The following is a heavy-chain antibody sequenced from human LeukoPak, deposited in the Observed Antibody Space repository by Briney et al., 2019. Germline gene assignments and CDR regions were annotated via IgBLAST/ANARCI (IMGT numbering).Heavy chain of an antibody. Sequence: GGSLRLSCAASEFTFSDYYMSFVRQAPGKGLEWVSYISRTNSTIHYADSVKGRFTISRDNAKNSLYLQMNSLRAEDTAVYYCARRVGVDLGYCDSTGCYNYYYYYMDVWGKGTTVTVSS. J-gene: IGHJ6*03. CDR3: ARRVGVDLGYCDSTGCYNYYYYYMDV. CDR1: EFTFSDYY. V-gene: IGHV3-11*04. D-gene: IGHD2-2*02. CDR2: ISRTNSTI.